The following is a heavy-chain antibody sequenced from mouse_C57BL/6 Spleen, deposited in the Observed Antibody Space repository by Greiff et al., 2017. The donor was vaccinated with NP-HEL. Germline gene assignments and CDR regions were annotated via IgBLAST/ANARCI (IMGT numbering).Heavy chain of an antibody. J-gene: IGHJ2*01. Sequence: EVKLQQSGPELVKPGASVKMSCKASGYTFTDYNMHWVKQSHGKSLEWIGYINPNNGGTSYNQKFKGKATLTVNKSSSTAYMELRSLTSEDSAVYYCARGAYDGFLDYWGQGTTLTVSS. D-gene: IGHD2-3*01. V-gene: IGHV1-22*01. CDR3: ARGAYDGFLDY. CDR2: INPNNGGT. CDR1: GYTFTDYN.